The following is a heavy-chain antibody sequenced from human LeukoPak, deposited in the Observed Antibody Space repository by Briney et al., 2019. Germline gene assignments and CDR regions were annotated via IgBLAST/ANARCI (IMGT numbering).Heavy chain of an antibody. D-gene: IGHD1/OR15-1a*01. CDR2: IRYDGSNK. CDR3: ARNWNNFFDS. CDR1: GFTFNTYG. J-gene: IGHJ4*02. Sequence: HPGGSLRLSCAASGFTFNTYGMHWLRQTPDKGLEWLSFIRYDGSNKYYMESVRSRFTSSRDNSKNTLYLQMNSLRPEDTAIYYCARNWNNFFDSWGQGTLVTVSS. V-gene: IGHV3-30*02.